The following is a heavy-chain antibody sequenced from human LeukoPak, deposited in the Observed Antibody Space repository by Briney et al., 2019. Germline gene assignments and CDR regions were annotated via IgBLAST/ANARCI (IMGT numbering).Heavy chain of an antibody. D-gene: IGHD5-18*01. CDR2: IYTSGST. Sequence: SETLSLTCTVSGNSISSGDNYWSWIRQPAGKGLEWIGRIYTSGSTNYNPSLKSRVTISGDTSKNQFSLRLSSVTAADTAVYYCARVGYSYGILAWDYFDYWGQGALVTVSS. CDR3: ARVGYSYGILAWDYFDY. V-gene: IGHV4-61*02. J-gene: IGHJ4*02. CDR1: GNSISSGDNY.